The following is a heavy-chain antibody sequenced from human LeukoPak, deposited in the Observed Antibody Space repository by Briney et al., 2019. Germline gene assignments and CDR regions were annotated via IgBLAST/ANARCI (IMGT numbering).Heavy chain of an antibody. Sequence: GESLKISCKGSGYNFADYWIGWVRQMPGKGLEWMGMVYPRDSDTRYSPSFQGQVTISVDKFVKTAYLQWSSLKASDTAMYYCARLGSGSGSYYPCYFEYWGQGSLVTVSS. CDR1: GYNFADYW. CDR3: ARLGSGSGSYYPCYFEY. V-gene: IGHV5-51*01. J-gene: IGHJ4*02. CDR2: VYPRDSDT. D-gene: IGHD3-10*01.